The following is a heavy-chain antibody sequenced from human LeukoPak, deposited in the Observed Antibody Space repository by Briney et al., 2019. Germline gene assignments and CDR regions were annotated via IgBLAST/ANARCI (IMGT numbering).Heavy chain of an antibody. Sequence: PSETLSLTCAVYGGSFSGYYWSWIRQPPGKGLEWIGEINHSGSTNYNPSLKSRVTISVDTSKNQFSLKLSSVTAADTAVYYCARNDILTGYRRYYYYGMDAWGQGTTVTVSS. V-gene: IGHV4-34*01. J-gene: IGHJ6*02. CDR3: ARNDILTGYRRYYYYGMDA. CDR2: INHSGST. D-gene: IGHD3-9*01. CDR1: GGSFSGYY.